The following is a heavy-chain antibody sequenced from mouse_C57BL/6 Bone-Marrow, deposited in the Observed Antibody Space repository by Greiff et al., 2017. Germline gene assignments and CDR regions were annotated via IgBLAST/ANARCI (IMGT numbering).Heavy chain of an antibody. V-gene: IGHV1-55*01. CDR2: IYPGSGST. CDR1: GYTFTSYW. D-gene: IGHD1-1*01. Sequence: QVQLQQPGAELVKPGASVKMSCKASGYTFTSYWITGVKQRPGQGLEWIGDIYPGSGSTNYNEKFKSKATLTVDTSSSTAYMQLSSLTSEDSAVYYCASGTTRNLYAYWGQGTLVTVSA. CDR3: ASGTTRNLYAY. J-gene: IGHJ3*01.